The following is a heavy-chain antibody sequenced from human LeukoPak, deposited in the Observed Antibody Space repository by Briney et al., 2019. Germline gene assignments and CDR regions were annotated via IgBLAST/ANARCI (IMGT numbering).Heavy chain of an antibody. V-gene: IGHV3-64*01. CDR2: FSSNGGST. Sequence: PGGSLRLSCAASGFTFSSNAMMWVAPAPGKGLEYFSAFSSNGGSTYYAHSVKGRFTTTRDNSKNTLSLQMGSLRAEDVAVYYCARGRTELRGIDYWGQGTLVTVSS. D-gene: IGHD1-26*01. CDR1: GFTFSSNA. J-gene: IGHJ4*02. CDR3: ARGRTELRGIDY.